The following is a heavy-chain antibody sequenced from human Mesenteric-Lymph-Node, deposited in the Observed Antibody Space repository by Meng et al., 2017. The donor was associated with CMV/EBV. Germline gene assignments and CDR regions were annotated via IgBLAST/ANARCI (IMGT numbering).Heavy chain of an antibody. CDR1: GGSISSSNW. CDR2: IYHSGST. J-gene: IGHJ4*02. Sequence: VSGGSISSSNWWSWVRQPPGKGLEWIGEIYHSGSTNYNPSLKSRVTISVDKSKNQFSLKLSSVTAADTAVYYCARDVTMVRGDPLGYWGQGTLVTVSS. D-gene: IGHD3-10*01. CDR3: ARDVTMVRGDPLGY. V-gene: IGHV4-4*02.